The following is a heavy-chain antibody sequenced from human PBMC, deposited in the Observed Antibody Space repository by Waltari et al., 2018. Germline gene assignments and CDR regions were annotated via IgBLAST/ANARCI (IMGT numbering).Heavy chain of an antibody. CDR1: DGSISSGKYY. CDR2: IYYSGST. Sequence: QLQLQESGPGLVKPSETLDLTCTVSDGSISSGKYYWGGIRQSPGKGLEWIGGIYYSGSTSYNPSLKSRVTISVDTPKHQFSLKLSSVTAADTAVYYCARSLHIFRAAAGMFDYWGQGSLVIVSS. J-gene: IGHJ4*02. V-gene: IGHV4-39*01. CDR3: ARSLHIFRAAAGMFDY. D-gene: IGHD6-13*01.